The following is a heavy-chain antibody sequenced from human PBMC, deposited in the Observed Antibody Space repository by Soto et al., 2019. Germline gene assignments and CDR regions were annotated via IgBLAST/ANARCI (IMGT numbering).Heavy chain of an antibody. V-gene: IGHV2-5*01. J-gene: IGHJ4*02. CDR1: GFSLGTSVVG. CDR3: AHRHYYDSSGYLYYFDY. CDR2: IYWNDDK. Sequence: DXGPTLVNPTQTLTLTCTFSGFSLGTSVVGVGWIRQPPGKALEWLALIYWNDDKRYSPSLKSRLTITKDTSKNQVVLTMTKMDPVDTATYYCAHRHYYDSSGYLYYFDYWGQGTLVTVSS. D-gene: IGHD3-22*01.